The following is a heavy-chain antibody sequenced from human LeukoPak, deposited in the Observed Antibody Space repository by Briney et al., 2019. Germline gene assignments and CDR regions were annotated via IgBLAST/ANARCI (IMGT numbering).Heavy chain of an antibody. Sequence: SETLSLTCTVSGGSISIGGSYWSWIRQHPGKGLEWIGYIYYSGSTYYNPSLKSRVTISVDTSKNQFSLKLSSVTAADTAVYYCARLYDGSGSLPDWGQASLVTVSS. J-gene: IGHJ4*02. CDR1: GGSISIGGSY. V-gene: IGHV4-31*03. CDR2: IYYSGST. CDR3: ARLYDGSGSLPD. D-gene: IGHD3-10*01.